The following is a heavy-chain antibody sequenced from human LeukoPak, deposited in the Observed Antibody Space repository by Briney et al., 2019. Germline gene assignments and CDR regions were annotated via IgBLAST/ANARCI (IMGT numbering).Heavy chain of an antibody. CDR1: GGSVSSGSYY. D-gene: IGHD1-14*01. V-gene: IGHV4-61*01. CDR3: ARIKRGDITGTTPATIDY. CDR2: IYYSGST. Sequence: SETLSLTCTVSGGSVSSGSYYWRWIRQPPGKGLEWIAYIYYSGSTNSNPSLKSRVTMSVDTSKKQFSLKLGSVTAADTAVYYCARIKRGDITGTTPATIDYWGQGTLVTVSS. J-gene: IGHJ4*02.